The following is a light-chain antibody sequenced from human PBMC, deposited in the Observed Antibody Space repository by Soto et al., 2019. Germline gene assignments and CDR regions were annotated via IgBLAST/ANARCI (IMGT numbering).Light chain of an antibody. CDR1: QDISNY. CDR3: QQYGNLYT. CDR2: YAS. V-gene: IGKV1-33*01. J-gene: IGKJ2*01. Sequence: DIQMTQSPSSLSASVGDRVTITCQASQDISNYLNWYQQKPGKAPKLLIYYASNLETGVPSRFSGSGSGTDFTFTISSLQAEDIATYDCQQYGNLYTFGQGTKLEIK.